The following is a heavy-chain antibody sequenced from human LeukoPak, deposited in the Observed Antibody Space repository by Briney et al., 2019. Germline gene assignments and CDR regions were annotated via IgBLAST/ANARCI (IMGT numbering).Heavy chain of an antibody. V-gene: IGHV1-24*01. Sequence: ASVKVSCKVSGYTLTELSMHWVRQAPGKGLEWMGGFDPEDGETIYAQKFQGRVTMTEDTSTDTAYMELSSLRSEDTAVYYCARSKVGRWLQPDVFDIWGQGTMVTVSS. D-gene: IGHD5-24*01. CDR2: FDPEDGET. J-gene: IGHJ3*02. CDR3: ARSKVGRWLQPDVFDI. CDR1: GYTLTELS.